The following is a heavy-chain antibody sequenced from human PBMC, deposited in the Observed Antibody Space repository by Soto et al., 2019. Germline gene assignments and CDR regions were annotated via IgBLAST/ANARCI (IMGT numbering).Heavy chain of an antibody. J-gene: IGHJ4*02. D-gene: IGHD3-22*01. V-gene: IGHV4-30-4*01. CDR2: IYYSGST. Sequence: PSETLSLTCTVSGGSISSGDYYWSWIRQPPGKGLEWIGYIYYSGSTYYNPSLKSRVTISVDTSKNQFSLKLSSVTAADTAVYYCARGNYYYDSSGYRGRPYYFDYWGQGTLVTVSS. CDR1: GGSISSGDYY. CDR3: ARGNYYYDSSGYRGRPYYFDY.